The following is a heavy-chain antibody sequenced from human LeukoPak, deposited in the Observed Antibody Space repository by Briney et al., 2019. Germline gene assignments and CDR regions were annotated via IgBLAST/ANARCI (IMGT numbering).Heavy chain of an antibody. CDR1: GGSISSSSYY. V-gene: IGHV4-39*01. CDR2: IYYSGST. Sequence: SETLSLTCTVSGGSISSSSYYWGWIRQPPGKGLEWIGSIYYSGSTYYNPSLKSRVTISVDTSKNQFSLKLSSVTATDTAVYYCARARDGDRFAFDYWGQGSLVTVSS. CDR3: ARARDGDRFAFDY. D-gene: IGHD5-24*01. J-gene: IGHJ4*02.